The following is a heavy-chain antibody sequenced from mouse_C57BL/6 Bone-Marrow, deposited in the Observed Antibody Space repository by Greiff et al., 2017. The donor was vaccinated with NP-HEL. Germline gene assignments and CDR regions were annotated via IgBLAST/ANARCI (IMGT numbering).Heavy chain of an antibody. CDR2: IRLKSDNYAT. Sequence: EVKVVESGGGLVQPGGSMKLSCVASGFTFSNYWMNWVRQSPEKGLEWVAQIRLKSDNYATHYAESVKGRFTISRDDSKSSVYLQMNNLRAEDTGIYYCTAPYGNYVERFDYWGQGTTLTVSS. D-gene: IGHD2-1*01. V-gene: IGHV6-3*01. CDR1: GFTFSNYW. J-gene: IGHJ2*01. CDR3: TAPYGNYVERFDY.